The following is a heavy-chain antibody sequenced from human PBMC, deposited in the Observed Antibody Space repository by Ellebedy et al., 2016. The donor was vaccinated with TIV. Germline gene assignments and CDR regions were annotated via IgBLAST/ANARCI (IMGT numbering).Heavy chain of an antibody. Sequence: SGPTLAKPPQTLTLTCTFSGFSLNTRGVGVAWIRQPPGKALEWLAILYWNDAEHYIPSLRSRLSITKDTSRNRVTLRMTNMDPADAGTYFCAHSQSSGNFDYWGQGTLVTVSS. CDR3: AHSQSSGNFDY. V-gene: IGHV2-5*01. J-gene: IGHJ4*02. CDR1: GFSLNTRGVG. D-gene: IGHD1-26*01. CDR2: LYWNDAE.